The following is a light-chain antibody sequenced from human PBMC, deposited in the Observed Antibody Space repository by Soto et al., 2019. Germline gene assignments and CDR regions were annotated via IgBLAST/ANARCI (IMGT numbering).Light chain of an antibody. V-gene: IGLV2-14*01. Sequence: QSALTQPASVSGSPGQSITISCTGSSSDVGDYDFVSWYQQHPGKAPKLIIYEVSDRPSGVSNRFSGSKSGNTASLTISGLQAEDDAHYYCRSLTSSRTLVVFGGGTKLTVL. CDR1: SSDVGDYDF. CDR3: RSLTSSRTLVV. J-gene: IGLJ2*01. CDR2: EVS.